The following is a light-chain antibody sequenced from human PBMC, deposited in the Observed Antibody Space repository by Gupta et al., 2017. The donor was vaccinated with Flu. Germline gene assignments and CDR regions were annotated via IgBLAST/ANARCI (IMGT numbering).Light chain of an antibody. CDR2: DVS. CDR3: CSYAGSYSWV. V-gene: IGLV2-11*01. J-gene: IGLJ3*02. Sequence: QSVLTQPRSVSGSPGQSVTISCTGTSSDVGGYKYVSWYQQHPGKAPKLMIYDVSKRPSGVPDRFSGSKSGNTASLTISGLQAEEEADYYCCSYAGSYSWVFGGGTKLTVL. CDR1: SSDVGGYKY.